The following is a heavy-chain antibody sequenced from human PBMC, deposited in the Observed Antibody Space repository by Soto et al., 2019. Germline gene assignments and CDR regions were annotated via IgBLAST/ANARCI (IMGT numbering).Heavy chain of an antibody. CDR3: TKTRSGFQWPPFDP. Sequence: GGPLRLSCTASGFDASVGIHWVRQAPGKGLKWVDFISSDGTKDDFADSVKGRFAISRDNWKSTVYLQMNSLKVEVTAVYFCTKTRSGFQWPPFDPWGHGTVVTVSS. CDR1: GFDASVG. CDR2: ISSDGTKD. D-gene: IGHD6-19*01. J-gene: IGHJ5*02. V-gene: IGHV3-30*18.